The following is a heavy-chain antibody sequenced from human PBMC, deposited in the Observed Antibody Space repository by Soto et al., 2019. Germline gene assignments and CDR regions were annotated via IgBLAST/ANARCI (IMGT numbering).Heavy chain of an antibody. CDR2: IYWNDDK. J-gene: IGHJ5*02. V-gene: IGHV2-5*01. Sequence: QITLKESGPTLVKPTQTLTLTCTFSGFSLSTSGVGVGWIRQPTGKALEWLALIYWNDDKRYSPSLKSRLTITKDTYKNQLVLTMTNMDPVDTSTYYCAHSKVAAAGIFSWFDPWGQGTLVTVSS. CDR1: GFSLSTSGVG. D-gene: IGHD6-13*01. CDR3: AHSKVAAAGIFSWFDP.